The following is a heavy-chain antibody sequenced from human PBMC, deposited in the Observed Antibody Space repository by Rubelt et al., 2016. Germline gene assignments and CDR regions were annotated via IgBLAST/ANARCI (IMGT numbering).Heavy chain of an antibody. CDR1: GGSISSYY. CDR2: IYTSGST. J-gene: IGHJ4*02. V-gene: IGHV4-4*07. CDR3: ARDGFWSGSTHYFDY. Sequence: QVQLQESGPGLVKPSETLSLTCTVSGGSISSYYWSWIRQPAGKGLEWIGRIYTSGSTNYNPSLKSRVTMSVDTSQNQFSLKLSSVTAADTAAYYCARDGFWSGSTHYFDYWGQGTLVTVSS. D-gene: IGHD3-3*01.